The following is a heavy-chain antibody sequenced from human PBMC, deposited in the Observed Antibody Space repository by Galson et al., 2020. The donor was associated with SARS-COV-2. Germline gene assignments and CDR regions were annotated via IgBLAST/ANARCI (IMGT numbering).Heavy chain of an antibody. D-gene: IGHD6-25*01. CDR2: IDPDGTST. J-gene: IGHJ4*02. Sequence: TGGSLRLSCAASGFTFSHYWMYWVRQVPGKGLVWVSRIDPDGTSTTYADSVKGRFTVSRDNAKNKLYLQMNSLRGDDTALYYCATKGLASGLSPYDNWGQGTLVTVSS. V-gene: IGHV3-74*03. CDR1: GFTFSHYW. CDR3: ATKGLASGLSPYDN.